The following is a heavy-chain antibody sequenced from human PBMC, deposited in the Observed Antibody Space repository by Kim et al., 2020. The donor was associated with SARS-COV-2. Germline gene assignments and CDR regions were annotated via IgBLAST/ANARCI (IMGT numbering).Heavy chain of an antibody. V-gene: IGHV5-51*01. CDR2: T. CDR3: ASAGGGYVFDY. Sequence: TRYSPSFQGQVTISADKSISTAYLQWSSLKAWDTAMYYCASAGGGYVFDYWGQGTLVTVSS. J-gene: IGHJ4*02. D-gene: IGHD3-22*01.